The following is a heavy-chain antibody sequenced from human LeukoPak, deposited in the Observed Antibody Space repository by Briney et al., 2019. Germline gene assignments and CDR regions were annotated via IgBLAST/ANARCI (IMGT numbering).Heavy chain of an antibody. V-gene: IGHV5-51*01. CDR3: ARMYYYDSSGYLDY. CDR2: IYPGDSET. Sequence: GESLKISCEGSGHSFTSYWIGWVRQMPGKGLEWMGTIYPGDSETRYSPSFQGQVTISVDKFISTAYLQWSSLKASDTAMYYCARMYYYDSSGYLDYWGQGTLVTVSS. CDR1: GHSFTSYW. D-gene: IGHD3-22*01. J-gene: IGHJ4*02.